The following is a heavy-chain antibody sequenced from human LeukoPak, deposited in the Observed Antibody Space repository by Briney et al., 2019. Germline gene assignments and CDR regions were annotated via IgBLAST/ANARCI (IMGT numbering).Heavy chain of an antibody. D-gene: IGHD6-13*01. J-gene: IGHJ4*02. V-gene: IGHV3-74*01. CDR1: GFTFSSYW. CDR3: ASASSHRIAAGGDY. Sequence: PGGSLRLSCTASGFTFSSYWMHWVLQALGMGLVWVSRINSDGSSRNYADSVKGRFTISRDNAKNTVYLQMNSLRAEDTAVYYCASASSHRIAAGGDYWGQGTLVTVSS. CDR2: INSDGSSR.